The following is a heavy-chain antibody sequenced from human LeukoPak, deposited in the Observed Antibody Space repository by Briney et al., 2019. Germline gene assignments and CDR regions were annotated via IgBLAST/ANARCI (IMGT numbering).Heavy chain of an antibody. D-gene: IGHD2-15*01. CDR2: IYYSGST. V-gene: IGHV4-30-4*08. J-gene: IGHJ3*02. CDR3: ATVRSCSAGSCPGDAFDI. Sequence: PSETMSLTCTVSGGSISCGDYYWSWIRQPPGKGLECIGYIYYSGSTYYNPSLKSRITISVDTSTNQFSLKLTSVTAANPAVYYCATVRSCSAGSCPGDAFDISGEGAMVTVSS. CDR1: GGSISCGDYY.